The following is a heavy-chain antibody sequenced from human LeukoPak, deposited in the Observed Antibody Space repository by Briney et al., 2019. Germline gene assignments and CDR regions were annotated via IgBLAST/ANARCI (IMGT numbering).Heavy chain of an antibody. D-gene: IGHD1-26*01. CDR3: ARVTYSGSYSYGMDV. J-gene: IGHJ6*02. Sequence: GGSLRLSCAASGFTFSSHAMHWVRQAPGKGLEWVAVISYDGSNKYYADSVKGRFTISRDKSKNTLYLQMNSLRAEDTAVYYCARVTYSGSYSYGMDVWGQGTTVTVSS. V-gene: IGHV3-30-3*01. CDR2: ISYDGSNK. CDR1: GFTFSSHA.